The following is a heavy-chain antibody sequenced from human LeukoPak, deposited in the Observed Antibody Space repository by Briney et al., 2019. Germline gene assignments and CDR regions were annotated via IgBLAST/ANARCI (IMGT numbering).Heavy chain of an antibody. CDR2: IYSGGST. D-gene: IGHD3-10*01. CDR1: GFIFTDYY. CDR3: TKEGLPSGSSWSAWFDP. V-gene: IGHV3-66*02. Sequence: PGGSLRLSCAASGFIFTDYYMSWVRQAPGKGLEWVSVIYSGGSTYYADSVKGRFTISRDNSKNTLYLQMNSLRAEDTAVYYCTKEGLPSGSSWSAWFDPWGQGTLVTVSS. J-gene: IGHJ5*02.